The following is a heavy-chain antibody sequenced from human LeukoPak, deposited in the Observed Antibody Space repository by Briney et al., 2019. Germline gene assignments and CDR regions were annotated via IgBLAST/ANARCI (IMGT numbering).Heavy chain of an antibody. D-gene: IGHD1-26*01. CDR2: IDHSGST. Sequence: ASETLSLTCAISGGSVSSSDWWTWVRQPPGKGLEWIGEIDHSGSTNYNPSLKSRVTISVDKSKKQFSLKLSSVTAADTAVYYCARHQFRGRSSLVDFWGQGTLVTVSS. CDR1: GGSVSSSDW. V-gene: IGHV4-4*02. J-gene: IGHJ4*02. CDR3: ARHQFRGRSSLVDF.